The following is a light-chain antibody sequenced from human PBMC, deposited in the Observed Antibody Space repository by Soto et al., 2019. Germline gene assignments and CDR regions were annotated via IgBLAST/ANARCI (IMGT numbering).Light chain of an antibody. Sequence: DNQMTQSPSTLSASVGDRVTITCRASQSISNWLAWYQQKPGKAPKLLIYKASSLQSGVPSRFSGSGSGADFTLTISSLQPDDFGTYYCQQYTSYYTFGQGTKLEIK. V-gene: IGKV1-5*03. CDR1: QSISNW. CDR3: QQYTSYYT. J-gene: IGKJ2*01. CDR2: KAS.